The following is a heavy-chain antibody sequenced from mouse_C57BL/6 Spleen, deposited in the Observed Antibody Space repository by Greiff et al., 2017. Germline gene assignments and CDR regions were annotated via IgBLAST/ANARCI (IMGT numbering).Heavy chain of an antibody. Sequence: QVQLQQSGAELVRPGTSVKVSCKASGYAFTNYLIEWVKQRPGQGLEWIGVINPGSGGTNYNEKFKGKATLTADKSSSTAYMQLSSLTSEDSAVYFCAREGNFVITTVVSHAMDYWGQGTSVTVSS. CDR1: GYAFTNYL. CDR3: AREGNFVITTVVSHAMDY. D-gene: IGHD1-1*01. CDR2: INPGSGGT. J-gene: IGHJ4*01. V-gene: IGHV1-54*01.